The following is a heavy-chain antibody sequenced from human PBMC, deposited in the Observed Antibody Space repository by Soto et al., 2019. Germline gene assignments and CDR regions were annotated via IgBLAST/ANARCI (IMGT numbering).Heavy chain of an antibody. CDR3: TRLGGYYQALDS. J-gene: IGHJ4*02. CDR2: INHSGST. V-gene: IGHV4-34*01. D-gene: IGHD3-22*01. Sequence: LSLTCAVYGGSFSGYYWSWIRQPPGKGLEWIGEINHSGSTNYNPSLKSRVTISVDTSKNQFSLKLNSVTAADTAVYYCTRLGGYYQALDSWGQGTLVTAPQ. CDR1: GGSFSGYY.